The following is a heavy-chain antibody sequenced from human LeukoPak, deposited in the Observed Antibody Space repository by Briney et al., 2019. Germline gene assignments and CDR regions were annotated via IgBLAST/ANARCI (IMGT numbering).Heavy chain of an antibody. Sequence: ASVRVSCKASGYTFTSYYMHWVRQAPGQGLEWMGIINPSGGSTSYAQKFQGRVTMTRDTSTSTVYMELSSLRSEDTAVYYCARDGYNGGDAFGIWGQGTMVTVSS. V-gene: IGHV1-46*01. CDR1: GYTFTSYY. CDR2: INPSGGST. CDR3: ARDGYNGGDAFGI. J-gene: IGHJ3*02. D-gene: IGHD5-24*01.